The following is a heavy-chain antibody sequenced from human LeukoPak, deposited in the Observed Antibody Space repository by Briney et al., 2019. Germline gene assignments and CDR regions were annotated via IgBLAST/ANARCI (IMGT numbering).Heavy chain of an antibody. CDR1: GFSFSSYS. CDR3: ARDEYQMVGSYYYYGMDL. Sequence: GGSLRLSCTASGFSFSSYSMNWVRHAPGTGLEWVSSIRISSGFIYYADSVKGRFTISRDNAKNSLYLQMNSLRAEDTAVYYCARDEYQMVGSYYYYGMDLWGQGTTVTVSS. V-gene: IGHV3-21*01. CDR2: IRISSGFI. J-gene: IGHJ6*02. D-gene: IGHD6-13*01.